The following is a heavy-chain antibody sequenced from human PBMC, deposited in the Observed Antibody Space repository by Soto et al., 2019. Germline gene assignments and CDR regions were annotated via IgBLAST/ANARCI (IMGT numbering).Heavy chain of an antibody. CDR3: AKDSHWAIISPTHDY. D-gene: IGHD2-2*01. Sequence: GGSLRLSCAASGFTCSSYAFSRVRQAPGKGLEWVSGNIGSGGSTYYADSVKGRFTISRDTSKNMLYLQMNSLRAEDTAIYYCAKDSHWAIISPTHDYWGHGTLVTVSS. V-gene: IGHV3-23*01. CDR2: NIGSGGST. J-gene: IGHJ4*01. CDR1: GFTCSSYA.